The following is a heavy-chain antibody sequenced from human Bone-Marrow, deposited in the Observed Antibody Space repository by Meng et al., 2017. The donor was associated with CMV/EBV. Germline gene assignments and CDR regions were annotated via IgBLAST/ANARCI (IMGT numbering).Heavy chain of an antibody. CDR3: ARGGYCSSTSCYRGVVRSYYYYGMDV. CDR1: GGSFSGYY. D-gene: IGHD2-2*02. Sequence: SQTLSLTCAVYGGSFSGYYWIWIRQPPGKGLEWIGEINHRGSTNYNPSLKSRVTISVDTSKNQFPLKLSSVTAADTAVYYCARGGYCSSTSCYRGVVRSYYYYGMDVWGQGTTVTVSS. CDR2: INHRGST. J-gene: IGHJ6*02. V-gene: IGHV4-34*01.